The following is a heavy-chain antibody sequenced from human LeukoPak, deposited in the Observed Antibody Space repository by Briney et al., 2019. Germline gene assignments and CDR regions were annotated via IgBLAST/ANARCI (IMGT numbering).Heavy chain of an antibody. CDR2: IHTSGST. CDR1: GDSISSGASY. V-gene: IGHV4-61*02. D-gene: IGHD6-19*01. CDR3: VRDLGLAVAGYNWFDP. J-gene: IGHJ5*02. Sequence: PSETLSLTCTVSGDSISSGASYWSWIRQPAGKGLEWLGRIHTSGSTIYNPSLKSRVTMSVHTSKNQFSLNLTSVTAADTAVYYCVRDLGLAVAGYNWFDPWGQGTLVTVSS.